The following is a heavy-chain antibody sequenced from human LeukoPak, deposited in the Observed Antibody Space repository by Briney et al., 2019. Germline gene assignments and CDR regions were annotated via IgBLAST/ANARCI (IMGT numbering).Heavy chain of an antibody. D-gene: IGHD3-22*01. Sequence: SETLSLTCTVSGGSINSYYWSWIRQPPGKGLEWIGSMYYSGSTNYKPSLKSRVTISVDTSKNQFSLKLSSVTAADTAVYYCARHAYYYDRSGSYEAFDIWGQGTMVTVSS. J-gene: IGHJ3*02. CDR2: MYYSGST. CDR1: GGSINSYY. V-gene: IGHV4-59*08. CDR3: ARHAYYYDRSGSYEAFDI.